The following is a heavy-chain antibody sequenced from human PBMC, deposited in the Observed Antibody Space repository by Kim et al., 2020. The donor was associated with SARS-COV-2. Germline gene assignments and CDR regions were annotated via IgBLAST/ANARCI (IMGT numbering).Heavy chain of an antibody. Sequence: SETLSLTCAVYGGSFSGYYWSWIRQPPGKGLEWIGEINHSGSTNYNPSLKSRVTISVDTSKNQFSLKLSSVTAADTAVYYCARGYGLGADYWGQGTLVTV. CDR3: ARGYGLGADY. D-gene: IGHD3-10*01. CDR1: GGSFSGYY. J-gene: IGHJ4*02. CDR2: INHSGST. V-gene: IGHV4-34*01.